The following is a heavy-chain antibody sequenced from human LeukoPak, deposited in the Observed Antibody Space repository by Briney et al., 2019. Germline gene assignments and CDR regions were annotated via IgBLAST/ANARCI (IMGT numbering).Heavy chain of an antibody. J-gene: IGHJ4*02. Sequence: GASVKVSCKASGYTFTSYGINWVRQAPGQGLEWMRWISAYNGNTNYAQKLQGRVTITADESTSTAYMELSSLRSEDTAVYYCAREGIVGALGYWGQGTLVTVSS. CDR2: ISAYNGNT. CDR3: AREGIVGALGY. CDR1: GYTFTSYG. V-gene: IGHV1-18*01. D-gene: IGHD1-26*01.